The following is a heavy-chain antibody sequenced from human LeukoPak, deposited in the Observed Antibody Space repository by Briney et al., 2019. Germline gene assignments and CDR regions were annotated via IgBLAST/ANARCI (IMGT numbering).Heavy chain of an antibody. J-gene: IGHJ4*02. Sequence: SETLSLTCGVSGGSISSDGYSWTWIRQPPGKGLEWIGYIYHSGSTYYNPSLKSRVTISIDRSKNQFSLKLSSVTAADTAVHYCARCSTSLGYFDYWGQGTLVTVSS. CDR1: GGSISSDGYS. CDR3: ARCSTSLGYFDY. V-gene: IGHV4-30-2*01. CDR2: IYHSGST. D-gene: IGHD2-2*01.